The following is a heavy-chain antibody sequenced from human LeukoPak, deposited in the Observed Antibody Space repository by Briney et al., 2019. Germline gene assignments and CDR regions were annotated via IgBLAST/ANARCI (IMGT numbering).Heavy chain of an antibody. J-gene: IGHJ5*02. V-gene: IGHV1-18*01. D-gene: IGHD6-19*01. CDR1: GYTFTSYG. CDR2: ISAYNGNT. CDR3: AFTSHGWDWFDP. Sequence: ASVKVSCKASGYTFTSYGISWVRQAPGQGLEWMGWISAYNGNTNYAQKLQGRVTMTTDTSTSTAYKELRSLRSDDTAVYYCAFTSHGWDWFDPWGQGTLVTVSS.